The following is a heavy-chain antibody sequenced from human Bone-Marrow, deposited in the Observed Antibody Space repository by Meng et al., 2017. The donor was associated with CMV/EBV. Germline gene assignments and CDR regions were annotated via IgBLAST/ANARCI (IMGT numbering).Heavy chain of an antibody. CDR1: GFTFSSYG. CDR3: AKVLSVWRREPAPRGPFDY. V-gene: IGHV3-30*02. Sequence: GESLKISCAASGFTFSSYGMHWVRQAPGKGLEWVAFIRYDGSNKYYADSVKGRFTISRDNSKNTLYLQMNGLRAEDTAVYYCAKVLSVWRREPAPRGPFDYWGQGTLVTVSS. CDR2: IRYDGSNK. J-gene: IGHJ4*02. D-gene: IGHD2-2*01.